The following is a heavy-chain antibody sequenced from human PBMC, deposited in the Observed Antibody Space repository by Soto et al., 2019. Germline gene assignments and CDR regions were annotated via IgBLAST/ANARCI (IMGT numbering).Heavy chain of an antibody. J-gene: IGHJ3*02. D-gene: IGHD3-22*01. Sequence: GGSLRLSCAASGFTFSSYAMSWVRQAPGKGLEWVSAISGSGGSTYYADSVKGRFTISRDNSKNTLYLQMNSLRAEDTVVYYCAKRYYDSSGYDAFDIWGQGTMVTVSS. V-gene: IGHV3-23*01. CDR3: AKRYYDSSGYDAFDI. CDR2: ISGSGGST. CDR1: GFTFSSYA.